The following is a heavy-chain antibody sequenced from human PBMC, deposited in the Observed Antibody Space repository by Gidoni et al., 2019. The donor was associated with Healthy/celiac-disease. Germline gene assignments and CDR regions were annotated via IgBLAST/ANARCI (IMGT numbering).Heavy chain of an antibody. D-gene: IGHD3-3*01. V-gene: IGHV1-69*10. CDR1: GGTFRSYA. CDR3: ARDSDEWMYDY. J-gene: IGHJ4*02. CDR2: IIPILVIA. Sequence: QVQLVQAGAAVKKPGASVKVSCKDAGGTFRSYAISWVRPAPGQGLGWMGGIIPILVIATYAHKFQGRVTITADKSTSTAYMSLSRLRSEDTAVYYCARDSDEWMYDYWGQGTLVTVSS.